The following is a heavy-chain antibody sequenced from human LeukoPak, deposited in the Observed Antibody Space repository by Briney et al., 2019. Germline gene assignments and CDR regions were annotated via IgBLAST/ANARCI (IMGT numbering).Heavy chain of an antibody. J-gene: IGHJ4*02. V-gene: IGHV1-24*01. CDR1: GYTLTELS. CDR2: FDPEDGET. CDR3: ASDFRFGGTFDY. Sequence: GASVKVSCKVSGYTLTELSMHWVRQAPGKGLEWMGGFDPEDGETIYAQKFQGRVTMTEDTSTDTAYMELSSLRSEDTAVYYCASDFRFGGTFDYWGQGTLVTVSS. D-gene: IGHD3-10*01.